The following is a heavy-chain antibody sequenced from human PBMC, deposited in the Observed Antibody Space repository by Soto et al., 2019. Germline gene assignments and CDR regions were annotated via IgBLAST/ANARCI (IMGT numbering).Heavy chain of an antibody. CDR1: GGTFSSYT. V-gene: IGHV1-69*02. J-gene: IGHJ4*02. Sequence: ASVKVSCKASGGTFSSYTISWVRQAPGQGLEWMGRIIPILGLPDYAQKFQGRLTITADKSTSTIYMELRSLTSEDTAVYYCASYCSGGSCYVEPTIDIWGQGTLVTVSS. D-gene: IGHD2-15*01. CDR3: ASYCSGGSCYVEPTIDI. CDR2: IIPILGLP.